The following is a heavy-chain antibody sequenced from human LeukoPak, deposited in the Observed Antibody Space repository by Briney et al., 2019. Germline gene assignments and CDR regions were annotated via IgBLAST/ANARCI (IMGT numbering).Heavy chain of an antibody. D-gene: IGHD5-18*01. V-gene: IGHV3-9*01. CDR1: GFTFDDYA. CDR3: AKDIRDGVQLWLIGGYAFDI. Sequence: PGRSLRLFCAASGFTFDDYAMHWVRQAPGKGLEWVSGISWNSGSIGYADSVKGRFTISRDNAKNSPYLQMNSLRAEDTALYYCAKDIRDGVQLWLIGGYAFDIWGQGTMVTVSS. J-gene: IGHJ3*02. CDR2: ISWNSGSI.